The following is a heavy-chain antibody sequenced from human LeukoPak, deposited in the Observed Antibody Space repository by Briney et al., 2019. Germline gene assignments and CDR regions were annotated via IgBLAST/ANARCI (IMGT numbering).Heavy chain of an antibody. CDR2: IIPNSGIG. D-gene: IGHD2-21*02. Sequence: SVKVSCKASGGTFSSNAFNWVRQAHGQGLEWMGGIIPNSGIGNYAQNFQDRVTITADESASTAYMELRGLGSEDTAMYYCSRASGDPSYFDYWGQGTLVTVSS. J-gene: IGHJ4*02. CDR3: SRASGDPSYFDY. CDR1: GGTFSSNA. V-gene: IGHV1-69*13.